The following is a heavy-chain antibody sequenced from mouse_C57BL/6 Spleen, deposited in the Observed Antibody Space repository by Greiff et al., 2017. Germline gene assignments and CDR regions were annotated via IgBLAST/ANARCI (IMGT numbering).Heavy chain of an antibody. D-gene: IGHD1-1*01. V-gene: IGHV1-52*01. CDR3: ARPYRSPYWYFDV. CDR2: IDPSDSET. Sequence: QVQLQQPGAELVRPGSSVKLSCKASGYTFTSYWMHWVKQRPIQGLEWIGNIDPSDSETHYNQKFKDKATLTVDNSSSTAYMQLSSLTSDDSAVYYCARPYRSPYWYFDVWGTGTTVTVSS. CDR1: GYTFTSYW. J-gene: IGHJ1*03.